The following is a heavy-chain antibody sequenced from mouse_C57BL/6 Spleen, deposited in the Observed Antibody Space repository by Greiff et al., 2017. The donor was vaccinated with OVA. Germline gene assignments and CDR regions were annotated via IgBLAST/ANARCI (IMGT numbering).Heavy chain of an antibody. Sequence: QVQLKQSGPELVKPGASVKISCKASGYAFSSSWMNWVKQRPGKGLEWIGRIYPGDGDTNYNGKFKGKATLTADKSSSTAYMQLSSLTSEDSAVYFCARSGYDYWFAYWGQGTLVTVSA. V-gene: IGHV1-82*01. D-gene: IGHD2-4*01. CDR3: ARSGYDYWFAY. CDR1: GYAFSSSW. CDR2: IYPGDGDT. J-gene: IGHJ3*01.